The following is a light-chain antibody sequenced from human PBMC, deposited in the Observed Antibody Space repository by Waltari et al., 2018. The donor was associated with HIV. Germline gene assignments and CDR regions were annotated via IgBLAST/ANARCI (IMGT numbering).Light chain of an antibody. Sequence: QSVLTQPPSASGTPGQRVTISCSGSSSNIGSNYVYWYQQLTGTAPKLLIYRNNQRPSGVPDRFSGSNSVTSASLAISGLRSEDEADYYCAAWDDSSVVFGGGTKLTVL. J-gene: IGLJ2*01. V-gene: IGLV1-47*01. CDR2: RNN. CDR3: AAWDDSSVV. CDR1: SSNIGSNY.